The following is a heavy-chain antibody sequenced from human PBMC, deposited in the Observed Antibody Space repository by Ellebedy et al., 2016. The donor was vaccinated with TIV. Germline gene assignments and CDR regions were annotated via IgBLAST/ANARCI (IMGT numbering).Heavy chain of an antibody. Sequence: MPSETLSLTCAVAGGSISSSNWWRWVRQPPGKRLAWIGEIDPTGTTYYSPSLKSRVTISVDKSKDQFSLKLVSVTAADTAMYYCAALRGSCGGESDFWGRGTLVIVSS. CDR3: AALRGSCGGESDF. D-gene: IGHD2-21*01. J-gene: IGHJ4*02. CDR2: IDPTGTT. V-gene: IGHV4-4*02. CDR1: GGSISSSNW.